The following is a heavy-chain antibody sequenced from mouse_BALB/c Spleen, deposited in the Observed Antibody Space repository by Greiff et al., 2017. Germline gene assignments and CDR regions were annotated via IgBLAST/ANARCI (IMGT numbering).Heavy chain of an antibody. D-gene: IGHD1-1*01. CDR2: ISYSGST. V-gene: IGHV3-2*02. CDR3: ARANYYGSSSYYFDY. CDR1: GYSITSDYA. J-gene: IGHJ2*01. Sequence: EVKVEESGPGLVKPSQSLSLTCTVTGYSITSDYAWNWIRQFPGNKLEWMGYISYSGSTSYNPSLKSRISITRDTSKNQFFLQLNSVTTEDTATYYCARANYYGSSSYYFDYWGQGTTLTVSS.